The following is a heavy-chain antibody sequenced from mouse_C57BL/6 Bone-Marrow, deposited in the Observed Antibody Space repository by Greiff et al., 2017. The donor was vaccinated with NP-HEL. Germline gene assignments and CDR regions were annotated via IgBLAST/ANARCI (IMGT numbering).Heavy chain of an antibody. J-gene: IGHJ3*01. CDR2: IWWDDDK. D-gene: IGHD4-1*01. V-gene: IGHV8-8*01. Sequence: SCPFILPPSHTLSLTCSFSGFSLSTFGMGLGLIRQPSWKGLEWLAHIWWDDDKYYNPALKRGLTSSKDTSKNQVFLKIANVDTADTATYYCARMKLGRGFAYWGQGTLVTVSA. CDR1: GFSLSTFGMG. CDR3: ARMKLGRGFAY.